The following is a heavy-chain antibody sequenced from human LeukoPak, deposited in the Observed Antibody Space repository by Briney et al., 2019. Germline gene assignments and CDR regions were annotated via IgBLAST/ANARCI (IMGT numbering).Heavy chain of an antibody. D-gene: IGHD1-26*01. CDR2: IKHSGST. Sequence: KPSETLSLPCAVYGGSFSGYYWTWIRQPPGKGLEWIGEIKHSGSTNYNPSLKSRVTISVDTSKNQFSLKLSSVTAADTAVYYCARGSIVGPTADYWGQGTLVTVSS. CDR3: ARGSIVGPTADY. CDR1: GGSFSGYY. J-gene: IGHJ4*02. V-gene: IGHV4-34*01.